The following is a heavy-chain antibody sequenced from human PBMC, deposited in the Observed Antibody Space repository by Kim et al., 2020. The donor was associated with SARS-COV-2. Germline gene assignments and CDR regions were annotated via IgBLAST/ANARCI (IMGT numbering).Heavy chain of an antibody. CDR1: GFTVSSNY. CDR3: ALERDVMVRGVMEYVFDI. CDR2: IYSGGST. D-gene: IGHD3-10*01. V-gene: IGHV3-53*01. Sequence: GGSLRLSCAASGFTVSSNYMSWVRQVPGKGLEWGPVIYSGGSTYYADSVKGRFTISRDNSKNTLYLKMNSLRAKDTAVYYFALERDVMVRGVMEYVFDIWGQGTMVTVSS. J-gene: IGHJ3*02.